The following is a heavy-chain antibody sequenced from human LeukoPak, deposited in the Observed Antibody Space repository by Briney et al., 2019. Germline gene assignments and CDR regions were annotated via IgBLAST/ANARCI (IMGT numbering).Heavy chain of an antibody. CDR2: ISYDGSKK. J-gene: IGHJ4*02. V-gene: IGHV3-30*18. D-gene: IGHD6-19*01. CDR3: AKVLAVAGLPLDY. CDR1: GLTSSSYG. Sequence: PGKSLTLSCAVSGLTSSSYGMHWVRQAPGKGLEWVAVISYDGSKKYYADSVKGRFTISRDNSKNTLYLQMSSLRPEDTAVFYCAKVLAVAGLPLDYWGQGTLVTVSS.